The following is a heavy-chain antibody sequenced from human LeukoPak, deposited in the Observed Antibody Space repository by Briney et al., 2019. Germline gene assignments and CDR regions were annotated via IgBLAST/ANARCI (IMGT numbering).Heavy chain of an antibody. CDR3: AKDATMRGSSSSVISPIDY. CDR2: ISYDGSNK. CDR1: GFTFSSYG. Sequence: PGRSLRLSCAASGFTFSSYGMHWVRQAPGKGLEWVAVISYDGSNKYYADSVKGRFTISRDNSKNTLYLQMNSLRAEDTAVYYCAKDATMRGSSSSVISPIDYWGQGTLVTVSS. V-gene: IGHV3-30*18. J-gene: IGHJ4*02. D-gene: IGHD6-6*01.